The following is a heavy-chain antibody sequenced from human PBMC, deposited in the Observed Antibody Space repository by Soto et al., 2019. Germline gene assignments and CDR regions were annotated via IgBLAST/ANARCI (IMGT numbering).Heavy chain of an antibody. CDR2: IIPILDIP. CDR3: ASHFTGVLVLGTSPPGGDNYGWDV. CDR1: GGTFSRYT. Sequence: QVQLVQSGAEVKKPGSSVKVSCKASGGTFSRYTFTWVRQAPGQGLEWMGRIIPILDIPNYAQNFQGRVTITAHNSTSTAYTELCSLTSDDTAVYYCASHFTGVLVLGTSPPGGDNYGWDVWGQGTTVTVSS. D-gene: IGHD2-8*02. J-gene: IGHJ6*02. V-gene: IGHV1-69*02.